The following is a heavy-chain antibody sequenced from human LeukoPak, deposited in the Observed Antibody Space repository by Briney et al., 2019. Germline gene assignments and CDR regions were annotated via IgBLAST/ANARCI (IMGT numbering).Heavy chain of an antibody. CDR3: AHPTEYSSSWYGNWFDP. J-gene: IGHJ5*02. D-gene: IGHD6-13*01. V-gene: IGHV3-30*04. CDR1: GFTFSSYA. CDR2: ISYDGSNK. Sequence: GGSLRLSCAASGFTFSSYAMHWVRQAPGKGLEWVAVISYDGSNKYYADSVKGRFTISRDNSKNTLYLQMNSLRAEDTAVYYCAHPTEYSSSWYGNWFDPWGQGTLVTVSS.